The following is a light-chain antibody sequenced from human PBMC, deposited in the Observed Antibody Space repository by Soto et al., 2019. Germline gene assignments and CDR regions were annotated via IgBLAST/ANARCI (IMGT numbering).Light chain of an antibody. CDR1: SSDVGGYNY. CDR3: TSYTRSITYV. V-gene: IGLV2-14*01. Sequence: QSVLTQPASVSGSPGQSITISCTGTSSDVGGYNYVSWYQQHPGKAPKLIIYEVSNRPSGVSNRFSGSKSGNTASLTISGLQAEDEADYYCTSYTRSITYVFGTGTKVTVL. J-gene: IGLJ1*01. CDR2: EVS.